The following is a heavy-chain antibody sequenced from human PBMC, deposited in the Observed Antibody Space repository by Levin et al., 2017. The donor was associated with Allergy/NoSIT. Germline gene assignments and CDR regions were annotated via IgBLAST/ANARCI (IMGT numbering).Heavy chain of an antibody. J-gene: IGHJ4*02. CDR3: ARGRQQLNY. CDR1: GGSISSGGYY. Sequence: SQTLSLTCSVSGGSISSGGYYWSWIRQHPGKGLEWIGYIYYTGSTNYNPSLKSRVTISADTSQNQFSLKLSSVTAADTAVYYCARGRQQLNYWGQGTLGTVSS. D-gene: IGHD6-13*01. CDR2: IYYTGST. V-gene: IGHV4-31*03.